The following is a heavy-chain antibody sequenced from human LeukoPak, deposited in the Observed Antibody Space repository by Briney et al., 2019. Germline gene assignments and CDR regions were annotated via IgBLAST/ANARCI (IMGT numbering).Heavy chain of an antibody. J-gene: IGHJ4*02. CDR2: ISYDGSNK. V-gene: IGHV3-30-3*01. CDR1: GFAFSSYT. D-gene: IGHD6-13*01. Sequence: GGSLRLSCAASGFAFSSYTIHWVRQAPGKGLEWVAVISYDGSNKYYTDSVKGRFTISRDNSKNTLYLQMHSLRAEDTAVYYCAKGYSSSWTFDYWGQGTLVTVSS. CDR3: AKGYSSSWTFDY.